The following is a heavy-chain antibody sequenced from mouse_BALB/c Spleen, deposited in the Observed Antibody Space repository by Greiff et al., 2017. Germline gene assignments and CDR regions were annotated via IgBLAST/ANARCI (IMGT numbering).Heavy chain of an antibody. J-gene: IGHJ4*01. CDR2: IWGDGST. Sequence: QVHVKQSGPGLVAPSQSLSITCTVSGFSLTGYGVNWVRQPPGKGLEWLGMIWGDGSTDYNSALKSRLSISKDNSKSQVFLKMNSLQTDDTARYYCARDDGNYGDYAMDYWGQGTSVTVSS. D-gene: IGHD2-1*01. V-gene: IGHV2-6-7*01. CDR3: ARDDGNYGDYAMDY. CDR1: GFSLTGYG.